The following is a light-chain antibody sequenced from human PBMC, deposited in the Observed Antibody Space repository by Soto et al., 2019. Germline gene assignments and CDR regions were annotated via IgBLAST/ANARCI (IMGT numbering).Light chain of an antibody. CDR3: QQYHNWWT. J-gene: IGKJ1*01. CDR2: GAS. V-gene: IGKV3-15*01. Sequence: EIVMTQSPATLCVSPGERATLSCRASQSVSSNLAWYQQKPGQAPRLLISGASTRVTGIPARFSGSGSGTEFTLTISSLQSEDFAVYYCQQYHNWWTFGQGTKVDI. CDR1: QSVSSN.